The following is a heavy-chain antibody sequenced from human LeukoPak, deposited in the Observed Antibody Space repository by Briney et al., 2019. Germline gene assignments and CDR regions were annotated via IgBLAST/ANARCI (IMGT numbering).Heavy chain of an antibody. CDR3: AKDQGVTVTTGYNY. V-gene: IGHV3-30*02. D-gene: IGHD4-17*01. Sequence: PGGSLRLSCAASGFTFSSYGMHWVRQAPGKGLEWVAFIRYDGSNKYYADSVKSRFTISRDNSKNTLYLQMNSLRAEDTAVYYCAKDQGVTVTTGYNYWGQGTLVTVSS. J-gene: IGHJ4*02. CDR2: IRYDGSNK. CDR1: GFTFSSYG.